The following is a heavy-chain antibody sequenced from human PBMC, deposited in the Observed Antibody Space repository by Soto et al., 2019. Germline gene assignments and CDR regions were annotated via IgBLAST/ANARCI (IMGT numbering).Heavy chain of an antibody. CDR2: IIPIFGTA. Sequence: SVKVSCKASGGTFSSYAISWVRQAPGQGLEWMGGIIPIFGTANYAQKFQGRVTITADESTSTAYMELSSLRSEDTAVYYCARDLLAELGTFDYWGQGTLVTVSS. J-gene: IGHJ4*02. D-gene: IGHD7-27*01. CDR1: GGTFSSYA. CDR3: ARDLLAELGTFDY. V-gene: IGHV1-69*13.